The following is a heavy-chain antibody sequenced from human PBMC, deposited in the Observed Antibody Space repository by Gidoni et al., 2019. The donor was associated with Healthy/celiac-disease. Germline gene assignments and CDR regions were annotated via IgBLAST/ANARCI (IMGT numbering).Heavy chain of an antibody. J-gene: IGHJ3*02. V-gene: IGHV4-61*01. CDR2: IYYSGST. CDR3: ARVGSRAFDI. Sequence: QVQLQESGPGLVKPSETLSLTCTVSGGSVSSGSYYWRWIRQPPGKGLEWIGYIYYSGSTNYNPSLKSRVTISVDTSKNQFSLKLSSVTAADTAVYYCARVGSRAFDIWGQGTMVTVSS. CDR1: GGSVSSGSYY.